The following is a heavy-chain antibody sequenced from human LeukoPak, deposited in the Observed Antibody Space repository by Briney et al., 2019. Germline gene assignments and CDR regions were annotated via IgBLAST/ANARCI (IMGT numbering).Heavy chain of an antibody. CDR3: ARVGEYYYGSGSYSTRRRLNWFDP. CDR1: GGSFSGYY. J-gene: IGHJ5*02. V-gene: IGHV4-34*01. Sequence: SETLSLTCAVYGGSFSGYYWSWIRQPPGKGLEWIGEINHSGSTNYNPSLKSRVTISVDTSKNQFSLKLSSVTAADTAVYYCARVGEYYYGSGSYSTRRRLNWFDPWGQGTLVTVSS. CDR2: INHSGST. D-gene: IGHD3-10*01.